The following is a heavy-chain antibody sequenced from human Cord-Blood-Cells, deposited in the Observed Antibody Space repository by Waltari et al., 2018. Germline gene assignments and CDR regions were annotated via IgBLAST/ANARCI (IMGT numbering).Heavy chain of an antibody. CDR3: AREVTIFGVVISYWYFDL. Sequence: QVQLVQSGAEVKKPGSSVKVSCKASGGTFSSYAISWVRQAPGQGLEWMGRIIPILGIANYAQKFQGGVTNTADKSTSTAYMELSSLRSEDTAVYYCAREVTIFGVVISYWYFDLWGRGTLVTVSS. J-gene: IGHJ2*01. D-gene: IGHD3-3*01. V-gene: IGHV1-69*09. CDR2: IIPILGIA. CDR1: GGTFSSYA.